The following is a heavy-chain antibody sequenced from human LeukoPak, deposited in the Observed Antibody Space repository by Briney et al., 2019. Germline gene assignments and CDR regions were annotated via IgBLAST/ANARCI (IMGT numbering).Heavy chain of an antibody. CDR3: ARGASGVTAGAFDY. CDR2: IYTGGST. V-gene: IGHV4-4*07. J-gene: IGHJ4*02. Sequence: SETLSLTCTVSGGSISGYYWGWIRRPPGKGVEWSGRIYTGGSTNYNPSLKSRVAMSVDTSKDQCSLTLNSVTAADTAVYYCARGASGVTAGAFDYWGQGTLVTVSS. CDR1: GGSISGYY. D-gene: IGHD2-21*02.